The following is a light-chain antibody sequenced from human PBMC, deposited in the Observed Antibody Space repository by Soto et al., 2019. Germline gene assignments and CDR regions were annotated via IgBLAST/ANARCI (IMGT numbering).Light chain of an antibody. Sequence: QSVLPQPPSASGSPGQSVTISCTGTSSDVGRYNYISWYQQHPGKAPKLMIYEVSKRPSGVPDRFSGSKSGNTASLTVSGLQAEDVADYYCSSYAGSSHYVFGTGTKLTVL. J-gene: IGLJ1*01. CDR2: EVS. CDR1: SSDVGRYNY. CDR3: SSYAGSSHYV. V-gene: IGLV2-8*01.